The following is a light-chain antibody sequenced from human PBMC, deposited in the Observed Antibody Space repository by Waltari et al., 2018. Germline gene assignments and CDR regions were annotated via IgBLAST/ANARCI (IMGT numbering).Light chain of an antibody. V-gene: IGKV1D-16*01. Sequence: DIQMTQSPSSVSAFVGDRVTITCRASQAISVRLAWYQQKPGKAPKSLIFDASNLQSGVPSRFSGSGSGTEFTLTISSLQPEDFATYYCQHYETYPITFGQGTRLEMK. CDR3: QHYETYPIT. J-gene: IGKJ5*01. CDR1: QAISVR. CDR2: DAS.